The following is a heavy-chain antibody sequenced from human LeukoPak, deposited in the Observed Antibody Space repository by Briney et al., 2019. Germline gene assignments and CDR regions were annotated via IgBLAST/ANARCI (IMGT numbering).Heavy chain of an antibody. Sequence: GGSLRLSCAASGFTFSSYSMNWVRQAPWKGLEWVSSISSSSSYIYYADSVKGRFTISRDNAKDSLYLQMNSLRAEDTALYYCARVDDFWSGYAQNFDYWGQGTLVTVSS. D-gene: IGHD3-3*01. CDR1: GFTFSSYS. J-gene: IGHJ4*02. CDR3: ARVDDFWSGYAQNFDY. CDR2: ISSSSSYI. V-gene: IGHV3-21*01.